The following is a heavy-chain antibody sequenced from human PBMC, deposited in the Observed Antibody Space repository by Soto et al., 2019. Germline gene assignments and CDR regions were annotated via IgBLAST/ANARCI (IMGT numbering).Heavy chain of an antibody. CDR3: ARTYSSSWYKDYGMDV. D-gene: IGHD6-13*01. Sequence: WLSLRLSCLASGFTFSSYAMHWVRQAPGKGLPWVAVISYDGSNKYYADSVKGRFTISRDNSKNTLYLQMNSLRAEDTAVYYCARTYSSSWYKDYGMDVRGRGTRVLVSS. CDR1: GFTFSSYA. J-gene: IGHJ6*04. CDR2: ISYDGSNK. V-gene: IGHV3-30-3*01.